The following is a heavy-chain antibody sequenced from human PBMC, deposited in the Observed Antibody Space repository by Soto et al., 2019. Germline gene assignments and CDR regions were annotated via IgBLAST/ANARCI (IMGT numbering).Heavy chain of an antibody. CDR3: ARDQSVLLWFGEFPHYYYYYGMDL. J-gene: IGHJ6*02. D-gene: IGHD3-10*01. V-gene: IGHV1-46*01. Sequence: QVQLVQSGAEVKKPGTSVKVSCKASGYTFTNYYIHWVRQAPGQGLEWMGIINPKSGGTTYAQKFQGRITMTGDTSTSTVYMELISLRSEDTAVYYCARDQSVLLWFGEFPHYYYYYGMDLWGQGTTVTVSS. CDR1: GYTFTNYY. CDR2: INPKSGGT.